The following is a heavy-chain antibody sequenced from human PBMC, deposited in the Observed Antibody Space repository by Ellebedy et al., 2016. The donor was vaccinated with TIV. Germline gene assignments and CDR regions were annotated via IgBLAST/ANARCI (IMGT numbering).Heavy chain of an antibody. D-gene: IGHD2-15*01. J-gene: IGHJ4*02. CDR2: IYYSGST. Sequence: MPGGSLRLSCTVSGGSISSYYWSWIRQPPGKGLEWIGYIYYSGSTNYNPSLKSRVTISVDTSKNQFSLKLSSVTAADTAVYYCARVVVAATPFDYWGQGTLVTVSS. V-gene: IGHV4-59*12. CDR1: GGSISSYY. CDR3: ARVVVAATPFDY.